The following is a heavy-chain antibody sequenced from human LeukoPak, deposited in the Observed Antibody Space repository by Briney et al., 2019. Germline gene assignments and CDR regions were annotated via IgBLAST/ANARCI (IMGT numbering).Heavy chain of an antibody. J-gene: IGHJ2*01. Sequence: PSETLSLTCTVSGGSISSFYWRWVRQPAGKGRECIGHIYSIVSTIYIPTLTTRFTLSVNTPKNQSSRKLSSATAADTAVYYCAREDWYTAARNWYFDLWGRGTLVTAAS. CDR3: AREDWYTAARNWYFDL. CDR2: IYSIVST. D-gene: IGHD2-2*01. V-gene: IGHV4-4*07. CDR1: GGSISSFY.